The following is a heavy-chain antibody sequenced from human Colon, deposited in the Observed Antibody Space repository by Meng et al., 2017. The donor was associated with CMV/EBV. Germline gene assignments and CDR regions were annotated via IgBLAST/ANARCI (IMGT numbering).Heavy chain of an antibody. Sequence: GESLKISCAASGFTFSDYYMSWIRQAPGKGLEWISYIRSSGSTIYYADSVKGRFTISRDNAKNSLYLQMDSLRAEDTALYYCAREGRTKGFDYWGQGALVTVSS. CDR1: GFTFSDYY. V-gene: IGHV3-11*01. D-gene: IGHD1/OR15-1a*01. J-gene: IGHJ4*02. CDR3: AREGRTKGFDY. CDR2: IRSSGSTI.